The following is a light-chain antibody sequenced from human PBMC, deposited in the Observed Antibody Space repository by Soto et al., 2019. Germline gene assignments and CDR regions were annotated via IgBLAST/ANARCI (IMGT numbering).Light chain of an antibody. Sequence: QSVLTQPPSVSGAPGQRVAISCTGSSSNIETNYDVHWYHHLPGTAPKLLIYDNNNRPSGVPDRISGSKSGTSASLAITGLQAEDEADYYCQSYDSSLSGYVLGTGTKVTVL. CDR1: SSNIETNYD. CDR3: QSYDSSLSGYV. J-gene: IGLJ1*01. V-gene: IGLV1-40*01. CDR2: DNN.